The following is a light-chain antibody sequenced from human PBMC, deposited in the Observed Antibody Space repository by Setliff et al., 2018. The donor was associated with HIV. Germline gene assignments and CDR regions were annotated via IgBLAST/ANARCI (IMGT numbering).Light chain of an antibody. V-gene: IGLV2-14*01. CDR2: EVT. CDR3: SSYTSSNTSYV. CDR1: SSDVGGYSY. Sequence: QSALTQPASASGSPGQSITISCTGTSSDVGGYSYVSWYQQHPGKAPKLIIYEVTNRPSGVSNRFSGSKSGNTASLTISGLQAEDEADYYCSSYTSSNTSYVFGAGTKVTVL. J-gene: IGLJ1*01.